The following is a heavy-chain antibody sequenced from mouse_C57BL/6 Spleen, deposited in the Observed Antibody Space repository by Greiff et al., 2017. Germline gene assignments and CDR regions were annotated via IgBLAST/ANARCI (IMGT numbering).Heavy chain of an antibody. CDR3: AREDDGYYFFDY. J-gene: IGHJ2*01. Sequence: QVQLQQPGAELVKPGASVKMSCKASGYTFTSYWITWVKQRPGQGLEWIGDIYPGSGSTNYNEKFKSKATLTVDTSSSTAYMQLRSLTSEDSAVYYCAREDDGYYFFDYWGQGTTLTVSS. CDR1: GYTFTSYW. CDR2: IYPGSGST. D-gene: IGHD2-3*01. V-gene: IGHV1-55*01.